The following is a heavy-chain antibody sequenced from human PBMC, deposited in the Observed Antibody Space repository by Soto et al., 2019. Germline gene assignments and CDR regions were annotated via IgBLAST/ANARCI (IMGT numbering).Heavy chain of an antibody. Sequence: QVQLQQWGAGLLKPSETLSLTCAVYGGSFSGYHWSWIRQPPGMGLEWIGEINHSGSTNYNQSLKSRVTVSVDTSKNQFSLKLSSVTAADTAVYYCARGPDRYDILTGYQHWGQGTLVTVSS. D-gene: IGHD3-9*01. V-gene: IGHV4-34*01. CDR3: ARGPDRYDILTGYQH. CDR1: GGSFSGYH. CDR2: INHSGST. J-gene: IGHJ4*02.